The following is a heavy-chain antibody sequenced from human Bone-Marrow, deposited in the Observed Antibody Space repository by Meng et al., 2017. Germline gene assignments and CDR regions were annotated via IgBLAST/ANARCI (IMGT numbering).Heavy chain of an antibody. CDR1: GYTFAAYW. CDR2: IDPNNDHT. V-gene: IGHV1-2*06. Sequence: QVKLVHAGAEVKKPGASVKLSCKPSGYTFAAYWIHWLRQAPGQGLEWMGRIDPNNDHTQYAQNFQGRVTMTSDTSISTVYMELNGLRSDDTAVYYCARDEDISAAGKLFGDYWGQGTLVTVSS. D-gene: IGHD6-13*01. J-gene: IGHJ4*02. CDR3: ARDEDISAAGKLFGDY.